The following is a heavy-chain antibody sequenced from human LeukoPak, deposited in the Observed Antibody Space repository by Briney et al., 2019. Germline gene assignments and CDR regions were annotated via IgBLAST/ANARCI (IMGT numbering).Heavy chain of an antibody. V-gene: IGHV4-38-2*01. J-gene: IGHJ4*02. Sequence: SETLSLTCAVSGYSISSGYYWGWIRQPPGKGLEWIGSIYHSGSTYYNPSLKSRVTISVDTSKNQFSLELSSVTAADTAVYYCARLCCSSTSCFDYWGQGTLVTVSS. CDR3: ARLCCSSTSCFDY. CDR1: GYSISSGYY. CDR2: IYHSGST. D-gene: IGHD2-2*01.